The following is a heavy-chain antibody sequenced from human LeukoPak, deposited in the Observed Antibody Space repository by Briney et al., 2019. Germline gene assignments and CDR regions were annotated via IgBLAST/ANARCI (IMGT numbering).Heavy chain of an antibody. CDR3: ATSGRYYYDSSGYYY. V-gene: IGHV1-69*04. Sequence: GASVKVSCKASGGTFSSYAISWVRQAPGQGLEWMGRIIPILGIANYAQKFQGRVTITADKSTSTAYMELSSLRSEDTAVYYCATSGRYYYDSSGYYYWGQGTLVTVSS. CDR2: IIPILGIA. CDR1: GGTFSSYA. J-gene: IGHJ4*02. D-gene: IGHD3-22*01.